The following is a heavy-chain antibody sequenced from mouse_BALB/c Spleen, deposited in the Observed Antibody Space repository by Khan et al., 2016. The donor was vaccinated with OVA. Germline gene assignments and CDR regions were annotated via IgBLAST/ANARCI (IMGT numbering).Heavy chain of an antibody. Sequence: EVELVESGGGFVQPGGSRKLSCAASGFTFSDYGMAWVRQAPGKGPEWVAFISNLAYSIYYADTVTGRFTISRENAKNTLYLEMSSLRSEDTAMYYCARSLAMDYWGQGTSVTVSS. CDR1: GFTFSDYG. CDR2: ISNLAYSI. J-gene: IGHJ4*01. CDR3: ARSLAMDY. V-gene: IGHV5-15*02.